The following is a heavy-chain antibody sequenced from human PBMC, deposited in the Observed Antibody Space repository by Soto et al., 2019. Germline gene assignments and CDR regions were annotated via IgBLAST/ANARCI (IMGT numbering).Heavy chain of an antibody. D-gene: IGHD1-26*01. CDR3: AADVGASARTFDY. CDR1: GGTFSTYA. J-gene: IGHJ4*02. CDR2: IIPLFGIA. Sequence: QVQLVQSGAEVKKPGSSVNVSCKASGGTFSTYAISWVRQAPGQGLEWMGGIIPLFGIANYAQKFQGRVTITADESTSTAYMELSSLRSEDTAVYYCAADVGASARTFDYWGQGSLVTVSS. V-gene: IGHV1-69*01.